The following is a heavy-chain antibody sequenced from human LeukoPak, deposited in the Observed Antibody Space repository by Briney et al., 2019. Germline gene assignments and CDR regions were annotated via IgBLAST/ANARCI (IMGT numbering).Heavy chain of an antibody. CDR3: AKDKAYDREAFDI. Sequence: SLXXXCXASGFTFSSYALTXVRQAPGIGXXWVSAISGSGGSTYYADSVKGRFTISRDNSKNTMYLQMNSLRAEDTALYYCAKDKAYDREAFDIWGQGTMVTASS. J-gene: IGHJ3*02. CDR2: ISGSGGST. D-gene: IGHD3-22*01. V-gene: IGHV3-23*01. CDR1: GFTFSSYA.